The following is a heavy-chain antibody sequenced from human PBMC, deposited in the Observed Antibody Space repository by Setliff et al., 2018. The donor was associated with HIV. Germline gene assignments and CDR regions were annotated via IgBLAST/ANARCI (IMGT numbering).Heavy chain of an antibody. V-gene: IGHV3-48*01. Sequence: GGSLRLSCAASGFSFSSYTMNWVRQAPGKGLEWVSYISSSSTTVYYADSVKGRFTISRDNAKNSLYLQMNSLRAEDTAVFYCARELCTGGYCYSDYWGQGILVTVSS. CDR2: ISSSSTTV. J-gene: IGHJ4*02. D-gene: IGHD2-8*02. CDR1: GFSFSSYT. CDR3: ARELCTGGYCYSDY.